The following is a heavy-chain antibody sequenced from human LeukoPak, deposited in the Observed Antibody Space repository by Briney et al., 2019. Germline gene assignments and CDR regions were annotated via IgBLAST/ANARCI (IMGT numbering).Heavy chain of an antibody. CDR1: GGSISSGSYY. J-gene: IGHJ5*02. D-gene: IGHD3-16*01. V-gene: IGHV4-61*01. Sequence: SETLSLTCTVSGGSISSGSYYWSWSRQPPGKGLEWVGYIYYSGSTNYNPSLKSRVTISVATSKNQFSLKLTSVTAADTAVYYCAVGGSWFDHWGQGTLVTVSS. CDR3: AVGGSWFDH. CDR2: IYYSGST.